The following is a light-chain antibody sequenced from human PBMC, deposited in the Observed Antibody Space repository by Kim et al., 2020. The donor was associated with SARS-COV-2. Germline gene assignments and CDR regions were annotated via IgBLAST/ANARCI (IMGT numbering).Light chain of an antibody. CDR3: QSYDSSNWV. V-gene: IGLV6-57*03. J-gene: IGLJ3*02. CDR1: SGSIAINY. Sequence: GKPVTISCTRSSGSIAINYVQWYQQRPGSAPTTVIYEDNQRPSGVPDRFSGSIDSSSNSASLTISGLKTEDEADYYCQSYDSSNWVFGGGTQLTVL. CDR2: EDN.